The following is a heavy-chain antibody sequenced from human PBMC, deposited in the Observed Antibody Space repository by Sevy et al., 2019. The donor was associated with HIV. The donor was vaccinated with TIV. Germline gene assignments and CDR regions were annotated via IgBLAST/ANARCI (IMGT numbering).Heavy chain of an antibody. J-gene: IGHJ6*02. CDR2: ISYDGRNK. V-gene: IGHV3-30*18. D-gene: IGHD3-9*01. CDR3: AKDFTGYNGMDV. CDR1: GIIFTTSG. Sequence: GGSLRLSCAVSGIIFTTSGMHWVRQAPGKGLEWVAVISYDGRNKFYGDSVKGRFTISRDNSKNILLLQMNSLRAEDTAVYYCAKDFTGYNGMDVWGQGTMVTVSS.